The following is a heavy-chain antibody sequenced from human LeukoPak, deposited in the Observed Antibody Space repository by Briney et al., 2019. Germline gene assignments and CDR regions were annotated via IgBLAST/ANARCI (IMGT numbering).Heavy chain of an antibody. CDR2: IYYNGNT. Sequence: SETLSLTCTVSGGSVSSGSYFWSWIRQPPGKGLEWIGFIYYNGNTNSSPSLKSRVTISADTSKSQFSLKLTSVTAADTAVYYCARGYRSSWYQVDYWGQGTLVTVSS. V-gene: IGHV4-61*01. D-gene: IGHD6-13*01. CDR3: ARGYRSSWYQVDY. CDR1: GGSVSSGSYF. J-gene: IGHJ4*02.